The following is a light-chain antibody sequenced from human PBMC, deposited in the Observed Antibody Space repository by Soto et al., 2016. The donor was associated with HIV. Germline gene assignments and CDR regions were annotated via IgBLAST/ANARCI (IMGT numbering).Light chain of an antibody. CDR2: KDS. V-gene: IGLV3-25*03. CDR3: QSADSSGIYEV. J-gene: IGLJ3*02. CDR1: ALPKQY. Sequence: SYELTQPPSVSASPGQTARITCSGDALPKQYAYWYQQKPGQAPVLVIYKDSERPSGIPERFSGSSSGTTLTLTISGVQAEDEADYYCQSADSSGIYEVFGGGTKLTVL.